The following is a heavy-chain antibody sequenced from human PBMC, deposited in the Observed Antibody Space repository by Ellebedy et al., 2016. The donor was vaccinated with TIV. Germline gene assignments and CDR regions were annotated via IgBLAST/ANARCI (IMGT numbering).Heavy chain of an antibody. CDR2: IRPDGNDK. D-gene: IGHD1-26*01. V-gene: IGHV3-7*01. CDR1: GFTIDCCW. Sequence: GESLKISCAASGFTIDCCWMSWVRQAPGRGLEWVANIRPDGNDKYYVDSVKGRFAISRDNAKNSLYLQMDSLRAEDTAAYYCVKGGGSFDSWGQGTLVTVSS. CDR3: VKGGGSFDS. J-gene: IGHJ4*02.